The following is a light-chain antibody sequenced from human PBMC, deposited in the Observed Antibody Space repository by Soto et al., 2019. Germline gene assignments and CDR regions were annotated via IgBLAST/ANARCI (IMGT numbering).Light chain of an antibody. V-gene: IGKV3-15*01. Sequence: EIVMTQSPATLSVSPGERATLSCRSSQSVSSNLAWYQQKPGQAPRLLIYGASPRATGIPARFSGSGSGPEFTLTISSLQSEDCAGYYCQQYNNWPPLTFGGGTKVEIK. CDR2: GAS. CDR3: QQYNNWPPLT. J-gene: IGKJ4*01. CDR1: QSVSSN.